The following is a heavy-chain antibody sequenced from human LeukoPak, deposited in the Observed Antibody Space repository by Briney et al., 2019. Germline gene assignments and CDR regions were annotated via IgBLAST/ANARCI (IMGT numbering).Heavy chain of an antibody. Sequence: GGSLRLSCAASGFTFSTYAMSWVRQAPGKGLEWVSGISGSGGSTYYADSVKGRFTISRDNSKNTLYLQMNSLRAEDTAVYYCAKGSRGYYYDSSGYYGDYWGQGTLVTVSS. V-gene: IGHV3-23*01. CDR3: AKGSRGYYYDSSGYYGDY. CDR1: GFTFSTYA. CDR2: ISGSGGST. D-gene: IGHD3-22*01. J-gene: IGHJ4*02.